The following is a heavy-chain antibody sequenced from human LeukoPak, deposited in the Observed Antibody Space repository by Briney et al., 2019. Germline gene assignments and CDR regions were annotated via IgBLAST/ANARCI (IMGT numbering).Heavy chain of an antibody. CDR1: GFTFSSYS. D-gene: IGHD3-16*02. Sequence: KSGGSLRLSCAASGFTFSSYSMNWVRQAPGKGLEWVSSISGSSSYIYYADSVKGRFTISRHNAKNSLYLQMSSLRAEDTAVCYCARVPAGVIGMKDAFDIWGQGTMVTVSS. CDR2: ISGSSSYI. J-gene: IGHJ3*02. V-gene: IGHV3-21*01. CDR3: ARVPAGVIGMKDAFDI.